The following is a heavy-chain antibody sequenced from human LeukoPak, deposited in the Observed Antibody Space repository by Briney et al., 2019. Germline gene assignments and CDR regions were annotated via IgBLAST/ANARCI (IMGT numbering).Heavy chain of an antibody. CDR1: GYTFTSYG. J-gene: IGHJ4*02. CDR3: AREYYDFWSGYRTYYFDY. V-gene: IGHV1-18*01. Sequence: EASVTVSCKASGYTFTSYGISWVRQAPGQGLEWMGWISAYNGNTNYAQKLQGRVTMTTDTSTSTAYMELRSLRSDDTAVYYCAREYYDFWSGYRTYYFDYWGQGTLVTVSS. D-gene: IGHD3-3*01. CDR2: ISAYNGNT.